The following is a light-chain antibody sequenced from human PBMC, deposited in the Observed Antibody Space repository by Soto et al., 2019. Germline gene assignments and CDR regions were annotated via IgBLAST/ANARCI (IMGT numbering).Light chain of an antibody. J-gene: IGKJ4*01. V-gene: IGKV1-5*03. CDR1: QSIRTY. CDR3: HQYSASHT. CDR2: KAS. Sequence: DIQMTQSPSSLSASVGDRVTISCRASQSIRTYLHWYQQKPGKAPKLLIYKASSLESGVPSRFSGSGSGTEFTLTISSLQPDDSATYFCHQYSASHTFGGGTKVEIK.